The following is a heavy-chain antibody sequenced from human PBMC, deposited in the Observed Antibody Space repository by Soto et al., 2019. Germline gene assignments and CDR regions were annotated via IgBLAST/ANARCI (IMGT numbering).Heavy chain of an antibody. CDR3: ARSAIATHWFFDL. J-gene: IGHJ2*01. D-gene: IGHD5-18*01. Sequence: SETLSLTCTVSGGPISGSSYYWGWIRQAPGKGLEWLATIYYTGYTYHNPSLKSHVTISVDTSKNQFSLKLTSVTAADTALYYCARSAIATHWFFDLWGRGTLVTVSS. CDR2: IYYTGYT. V-gene: IGHV4-39*01. CDR1: GGPISGSSYY.